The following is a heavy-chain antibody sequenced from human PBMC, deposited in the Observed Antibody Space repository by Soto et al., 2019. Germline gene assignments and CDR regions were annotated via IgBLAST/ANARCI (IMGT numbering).Heavy chain of an antibody. CDR1: GGSISRSNYY. V-gene: IGHV4-39*01. J-gene: IGHJ4*02. D-gene: IGHD3-9*01. CDR3: GRLEGLATIPYYFDY. CDR2: VYYSGST. Sequence: SEPLSLTCTVSGGSISRSNYYWAWVRQPPGKGLEWIGSVYYSGSTYYNPSLESRVTISVDKSKNQFSLKLMSLSAADTAVYYCGRLEGLATIPYYFDYWGQGALVTVSS.